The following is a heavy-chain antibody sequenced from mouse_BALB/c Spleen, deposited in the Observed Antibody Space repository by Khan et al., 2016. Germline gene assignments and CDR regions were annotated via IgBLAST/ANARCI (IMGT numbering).Heavy chain of an antibody. CDR2: IRLKSNNYAT. CDR3: LTRHHAMDC. J-gene: IGHJ4*01. V-gene: IGHV6-6*02. CDR1: GFTFSNYW. D-gene: IGHD1-1*01. Sequence: EVKLEESGGGLVQPGGSMKLSCVASGFTFSNYWMNWVRQSPEKGLEWVAEIRLKSNNYATHYAESVKGGFTISRDDSKRSVHLQMNNLRAEDTGTCCCLTRHHAMDCWGQGTSVTVSS.